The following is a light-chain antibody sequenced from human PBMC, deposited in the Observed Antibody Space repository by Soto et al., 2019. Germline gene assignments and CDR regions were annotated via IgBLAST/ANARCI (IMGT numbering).Light chain of an antibody. J-gene: IGKJ5*01. CDR3: QQSYSTPIT. CDR2: AAS. V-gene: IGKV3-15*01. Sequence: EIVMTQSPATLSVSPGGRATLSCRASQSIGDTLAWYQQKPGQAPRLLIYAASSLQSGVPSRFSGSGSGTDFTLTISSLQPEDFATYYCQQSYSTPITFGQGTRLEIK. CDR1: QSIGDT.